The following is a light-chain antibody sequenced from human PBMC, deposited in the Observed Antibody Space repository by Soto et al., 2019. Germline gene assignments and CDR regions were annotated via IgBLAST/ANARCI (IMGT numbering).Light chain of an antibody. J-gene: IGLJ1*01. V-gene: IGLV2-14*03. CDR2: DVS. CDR3: SSYTTRTTLYV. Sequence: YDVSNRPSGVSNRFSGSKSGDTASLTISGLQAEDEADYYCSSYTTRTTLYVFGTGTKVTVL.